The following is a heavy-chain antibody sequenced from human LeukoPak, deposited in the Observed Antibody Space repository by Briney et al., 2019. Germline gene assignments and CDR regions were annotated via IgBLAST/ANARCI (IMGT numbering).Heavy chain of an antibody. V-gene: IGHV1-2*02. CDR3: ARVGAGRVGATSLKFDY. D-gene: IGHD1-26*01. CDR1: GYTFTGYY. J-gene: IGHJ4*02. CDR2: INPNSGGT. Sequence: GASVKVSCKASGYTFTGYYMHWVRQAPGQGLEWMGWINPNSGGTNYAQKFQGRVTMTRDTSISTAYMELSRLRSDDTAVYYCARVGAGRVGATSLKFDYWGQGTLVTVSS.